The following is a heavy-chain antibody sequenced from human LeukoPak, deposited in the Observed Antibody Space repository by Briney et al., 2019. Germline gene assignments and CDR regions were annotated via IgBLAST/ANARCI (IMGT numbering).Heavy chain of an antibody. Sequence: SQTLSLTCTVSGGSISSGGYYWSWIRQPPGKGLEWIGYIYHSGSTYYNPSLKSRVTISVDTSKNQFSLKLSSVTAADTAVYYCARVQQLAPYWFDPWGQGTLVTVSS. CDR1: GGSISSGGYY. CDR3: ARVQQLAPYWFDP. J-gene: IGHJ5*02. V-gene: IGHV4-30-2*01. CDR2: IYHSGST. D-gene: IGHD6-13*01.